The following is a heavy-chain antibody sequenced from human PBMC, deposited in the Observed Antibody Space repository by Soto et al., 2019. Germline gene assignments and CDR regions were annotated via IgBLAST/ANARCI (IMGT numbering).Heavy chain of an antibody. D-gene: IGHD4-17*01. CDR1: GFTFSSYW. Sequence: GGSLRLSCAASGFTFSSYWMSWVRQAPGKGLEWVANIKQDGSEKYYVDSVKGRFTISRDNAKNSLYLQMNSLRAEDTAVYYCARDRRYGDYHHWYFDLWGRGTLVTVSS. V-gene: IGHV3-7*01. J-gene: IGHJ2*01. CDR3: ARDRRYGDYHHWYFDL. CDR2: IKQDGSEK.